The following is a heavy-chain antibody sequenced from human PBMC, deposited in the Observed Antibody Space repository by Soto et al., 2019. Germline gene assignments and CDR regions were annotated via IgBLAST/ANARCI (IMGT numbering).Heavy chain of an antibody. D-gene: IGHD4-17*01. V-gene: IGHV1-69*12. CDR1: GGTFSSYA. CDR3: AREDVVYGGNSCAFDI. Sequence: QVQLVQSGAEVKKPGSSVKVSCKASGGTFSSYAISWVRQAPGQGLEWMGGIIPIFGTANYAQKFQGRVTITADESAITAYMELGSLRSEDTSVYYCAREDVVYGGNSCAFDIWGQGTMVTVSS. J-gene: IGHJ3*02. CDR2: IIPIFGTA.